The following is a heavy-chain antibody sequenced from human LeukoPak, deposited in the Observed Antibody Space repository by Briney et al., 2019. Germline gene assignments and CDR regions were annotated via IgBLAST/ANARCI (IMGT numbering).Heavy chain of an antibody. CDR3: ARAGVGYSRRDDY. Sequence: ASVKVSCKASGYTFTSYGISWVRQAPGHGLEWIGWLIAYNDNTNYKQKLQGRVTMTTDTSTSTAYMELRSLRSDDTAVYYCARAGVGYSRRDDYWGQGTLVTVSS. CDR2: LIAYNDNT. J-gene: IGHJ4*02. D-gene: IGHD6-13*01. CDR1: GYTFTSYG. V-gene: IGHV1-18*01.